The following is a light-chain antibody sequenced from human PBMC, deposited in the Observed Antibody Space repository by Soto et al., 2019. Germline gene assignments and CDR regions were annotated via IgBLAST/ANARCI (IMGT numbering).Light chain of an antibody. Sequence: DIVLTQSPANLSLSPGASATLSCRASQSVSSYLAWYQQKPGQAPRLLIYDASNRATGIPARFSGSGSGTDFTLTISSLQSEDFAVYYCQQYNNWPWTFGQGTKVDIK. CDR1: QSVSSY. V-gene: IGKV3-11*01. J-gene: IGKJ1*01. CDR2: DAS. CDR3: QQYNNWPWT.